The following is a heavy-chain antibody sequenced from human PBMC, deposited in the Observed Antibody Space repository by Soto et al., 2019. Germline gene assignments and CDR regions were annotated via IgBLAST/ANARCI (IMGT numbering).Heavy chain of an antibody. V-gene: IGHV3-30*18. J-gene: IGHJ4*02. CDR1: GFTFSSYG. CDR3: AKGLSTVTSY. CDR2: ISYDGSNK. Sequence: PGGSLRLSCAASGFTFSSYGMHWVRQAPGKGLEWVAVISYDGSNKYYADSVKGRFTISRDNSKNTLYLQMNSLGAEDTAVYYCAKGLSTVTSYWGQGTLVTVSS. D-gene: IGHD4-17*01.